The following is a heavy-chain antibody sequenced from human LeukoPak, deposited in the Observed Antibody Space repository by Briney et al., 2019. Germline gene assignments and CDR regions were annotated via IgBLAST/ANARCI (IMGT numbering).Heavy chain of an antibody. CDR1: GFSFSDAW. Sequence: GGSLRLSCAASGFSFSDAWMSWVRQIPGKGLEWVGCIESKTDGGTTDYAAPVKGRFTISRDDSTNTLYIQMNSLKSEDTAVYYCTTYGSGRKFDYWGQGILVTVSS. J-gene: IGHJ4*02. CDR2: IESKTDGGTT. CDR3: TTYGSGRKFDY. V-gene: IGHV3-15*04. D-gene: IGHD3-10*01.